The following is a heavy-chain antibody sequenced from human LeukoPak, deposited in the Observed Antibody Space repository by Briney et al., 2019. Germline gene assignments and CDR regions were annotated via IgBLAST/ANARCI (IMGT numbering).Heavy chain of an antibody. D-gene: IGHD3-22*01. CDR1: GFTLSDYY. Sequence: GSLRLSCAASGFTLSDYYMSWMRQAPGQGLEWVSYISTSVTIIYYADSVKGRFTISRDNAKNSLYLQMNSLRAEDTAVHYCARDFHYYDSSGLPGYWGQGTLVTVSS. J-gene: IGHJ4*02. CDR2: ISTSVTII. V-gene: IGHV3-11*04. CDR3: ARDFHYYDSSGLPGY.